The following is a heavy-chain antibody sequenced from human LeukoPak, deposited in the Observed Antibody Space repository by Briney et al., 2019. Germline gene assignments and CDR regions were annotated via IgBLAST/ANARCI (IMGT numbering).Heavy chain of an antibody. D-gene: IGHD4-17*01. J-gene: IGHJ4*02. CDR2: INHSGST. V-gene: IGHV4-34*01. Sequence: SETLSLTCAVYGGSFSGYYWSWIRQPPGKGLEWIGEINHSGSTNYNPSLKSRVTISVDTSKNQFSLKLSSVTAADTAVYYCATATDGDSLIDYWGQGTLVTVSS. CDR1: GGSFSGYY. CDR3: ATATDGDSLIDY.